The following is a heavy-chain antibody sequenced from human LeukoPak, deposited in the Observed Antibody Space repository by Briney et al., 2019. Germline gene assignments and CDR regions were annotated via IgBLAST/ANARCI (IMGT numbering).Heavy chain of an antibody. V-gene: IGHV3-53*01. CDR2: IYSGGST. J-gene: IGHJ6*02. D-gene: IGHD3-22*01. Sequence: GGSLRLSCAASGFTVSSNYMSWVRQAPGKGLEWVSVIYSGGSTYYADSVKGRFTISRDNSKNTLYLQMNSLRAEDTAVYYCARVVDSSGYDYYGMDDWGQGTTVTVSS. CDR1: GFTVSSNY. CDR3: ARVVDSSGYDYYGMDD.